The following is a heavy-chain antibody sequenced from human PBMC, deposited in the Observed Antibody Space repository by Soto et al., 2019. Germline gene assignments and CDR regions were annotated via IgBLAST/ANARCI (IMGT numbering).Heavy chain of an antibody. Sequence: KASETLSLTCTVSGDSIDTIAYFWSWVRQRPGEGLEWIGHIYYSGHTNYNPSLKSRLTLSIDTSANQFSLRLTSVTDADTAIYYCARDPEYAAIDYSGKGKRITVTS. CDR2: IYYSGHT. CDR1: GDSIDTIAYF. D-gene: IGHD2-15*01. CDR3: ARDPEYAAIDY. V-gene: IGHV4-31*03. J-gene: IGHJ4*02.